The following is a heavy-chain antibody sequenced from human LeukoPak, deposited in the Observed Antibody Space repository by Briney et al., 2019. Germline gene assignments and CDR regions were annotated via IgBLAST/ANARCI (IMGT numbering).Heavy chain of an antibody. CDR3: ARDSVGGAFDI. CDR1: GGSISSYY. Sequence: SETLSLTCTVSGGSISSYYWSWIRQPPGKGLEWIGYIYYSGSTNYNPSLKSRVTISVDTSKNHFSRKLSSVTAADTAVYYCARDSVGGAFDIWGQGTMVTVSS. D-gene: IGHD2-15*01. J-gene: IGHJ3*02. CDR2: IYYSGST. V-gene: IGHV4-59*01.